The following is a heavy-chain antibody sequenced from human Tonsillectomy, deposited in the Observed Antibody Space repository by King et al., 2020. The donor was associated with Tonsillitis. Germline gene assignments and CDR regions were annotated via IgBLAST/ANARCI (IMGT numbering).Heavy chain of an antibody. V-gene: IGHV3-30-3*01. CDR1: GFTFSSYA. J-gene: IGHJ6*02. Sequence: VQLVESGGGVVQPGRSLRLSCAASGFTFSSYAMHWVRQAPGKGLEWVAVISYDGSNKYYADSVKGRFTISRDNSKNTLYLQMNSLRAEDTAVYYCRGYHPLSGMDVWGQGTTVTVSS. D-gene: IGHD3-22*01. CDR3: RGYHPLSGMDV. CDR2: ISYDGSNK.